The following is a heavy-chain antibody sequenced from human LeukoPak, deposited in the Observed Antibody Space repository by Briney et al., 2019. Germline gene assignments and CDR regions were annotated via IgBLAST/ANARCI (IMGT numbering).Heavy chain of an antibody. CDR1: GGSISSTSNY. CDR3: ATHIAAAGYYFDY. Sequence: SETLSLTCTVSGGSISSTSNYWGWIRQPPGKGLEWIGSFYYSGSTYYNPSLNSRVTISVDTSKNQSSLRLSSVTAADTAVYYCATHIAAAGYYFDYWGQGTLVTVSS. CDR2: FYYSGST. J-gene: IGHJ4*02. D-gene: IGHD6-13*01. V-gene: IGHV4-39*01.